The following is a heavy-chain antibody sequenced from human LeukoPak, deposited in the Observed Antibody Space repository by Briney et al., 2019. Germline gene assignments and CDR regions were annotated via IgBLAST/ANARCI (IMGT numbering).Heavy chain of an antibody. CDR1: GFTFSSYA. Sequence: PGRSLRLSCAASGFTFSSYAMHWVRQAPGKGLEWVAVISYDGSNKYYADSVKGRFTISRDNSKNTLYLQMNSLRAEDTAVYYCARDNGYSYGYLFGWFDPWGQGTLVTVSS. CDR3: ARDNGYSYGYLFGWFDP. V-gene: IGHV3-30*04. J-gene: IGHJ5*02. D-gene: IGHD5-18*01. CDR2: ISYDGSNK.